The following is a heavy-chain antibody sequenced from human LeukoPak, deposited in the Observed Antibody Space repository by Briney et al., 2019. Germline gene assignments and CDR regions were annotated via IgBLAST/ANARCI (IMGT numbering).Heavy chain of an antibody. J-gene: IGHJ4*02. Sequence: ASVKVLYEVSGHTLNGYYIHWVRQAPGLGLEWMGWINPNSGGTNYAQKFQGRVTLTRDTSIITAYMELSRLRYDDTAVYYCAREGREFGPHQLAVFEYWGQGTLVTVSS. V-gene: IGHV1-2*02. CDR2: INPNSGGT. D-gene: IGHD6-13*01. CDR1: GHTLNGYY. CDR3: AREGREFGPHQLAVFEY.